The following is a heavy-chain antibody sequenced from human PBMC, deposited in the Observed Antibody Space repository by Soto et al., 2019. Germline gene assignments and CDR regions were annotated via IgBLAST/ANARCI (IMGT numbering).Heavy chain of an antibody. CDR2: ISYDGSNK. Sequence: TGGSLRLSCAASGFTFSSYGMHWVRQAPGKGLEWVAVISYDGSNKYYADSVKGRFTISRDNSKNTLYLQMNSLRAEDTAVYYCAKDRPIYCSGGSCYFDYWGQGTLVTVSS. CDR1: GFTFSSYG. J-gene: IGHJ4*02. D-gene: IGHD2-15*01. V-gene: IGHV3-30*18. CDR3: AKDRPIYCSGGSCYFDY.